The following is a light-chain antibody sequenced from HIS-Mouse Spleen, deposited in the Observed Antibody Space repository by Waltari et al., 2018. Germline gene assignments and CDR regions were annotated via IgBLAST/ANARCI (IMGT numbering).Light chain of an antibody. Sequence: QSVLTQPPSASGTPGQRVTISCSGSSSNIGSNYVYWYQQLPGTAPKLHSFRNNQPASRVPGRFSGSQSGTSASLAISWLRFEDEAYLYCAAWDDSLSGPVFGGGTKLTVL. V-gene: IGLV1-47*01. CDR2: RNN. CDR1: SSNIGSNY. CDR3: AAWDDSLSGPV. J-gene: IGLJ3*02.